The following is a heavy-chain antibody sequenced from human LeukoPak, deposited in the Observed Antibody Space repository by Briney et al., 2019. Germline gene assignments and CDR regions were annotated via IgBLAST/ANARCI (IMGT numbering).Heavy chain of an antibody. CDR1: GYTFTSYA. CDR3: ARAMVAGHSTGGYFDY. J-gene: IGHJ4*02. CDR2: INPSGGST. V-gene: IGHV1-46*01. D-gene: IGHD6-19*01. Sequence: ASVKVSCKASGYTFTSYAMHWVRQAPGQGLEWMGIINPSGGSTSYAQKFQGRVTMTRDTSTSTVYMELSSLRSEDTAVYYCARAMVAGHSTGGYFDYWGQGTLVTVSS.